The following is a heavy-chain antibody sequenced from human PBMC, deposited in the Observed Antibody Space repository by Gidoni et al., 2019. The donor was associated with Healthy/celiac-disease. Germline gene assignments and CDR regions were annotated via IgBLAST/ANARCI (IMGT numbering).Heavy chain of an antibody. Sequence: EVQLLESGGGLVQPGGSLRLSCAASGFTFSRYAMSWVRQAPGKGLEWVSAISGSGGSTYYADSVKGRFTISRDNSKNTLYLQMNSLRAEDTAVYYCAKTGSSSWYVGWFDPWGQGTLVTVSS. CDR2: ISGSGGST. CDR1: GFTFSRYA. J-gene: IGHJ5*02. D-gene: IGHD6-13*01. CDR3: AKTGSSSWYVGWFDP. V-gene: IGHV3-23*01.